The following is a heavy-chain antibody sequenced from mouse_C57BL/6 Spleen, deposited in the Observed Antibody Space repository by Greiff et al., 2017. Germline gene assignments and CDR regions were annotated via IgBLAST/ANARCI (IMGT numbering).Heavy chain of an antibody. CDR3: AREGGSSPGY. CDR1: GYTFTSYW. V-gene: IGHV1-61*01. J-gene: IGHJ2*01. Sequence: QVQLQQPGAELVRPGSSVKLSCKASGYTFTSYWMDWVKQRPGQGLEWIGNIYPSDSETHYNQKFKDKATLTVDKSSSTAYMQLSSLTSEDSAVYYCAREGGSSPGYWGQGTTLTVSS. D-gene: IGHD1-1*01. CDR2: IYPSDSET.